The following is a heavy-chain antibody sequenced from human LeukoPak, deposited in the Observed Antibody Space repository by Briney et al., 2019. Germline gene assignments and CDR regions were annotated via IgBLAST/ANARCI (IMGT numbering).Heavy chain of an antibody. V-gene: IGHV4-34*01. CDR2: INHSGST. CDR1: GGSFSGYY. J-gene: IGHJ5*02. CDR3: ARVGFRYYYGSGSYYNA. D-gene: IGHD3-10*01. Sequence: PSETLSPTCAVYGGSFSGYYWSWIRQPPGKGLEWIGEINHSGSTNYNPSLKSRVTISVDTSKNQFSLKLSSVTAADTAVYYCARVGFRYYYGSGSYYNAWGQGTLVTVSS.